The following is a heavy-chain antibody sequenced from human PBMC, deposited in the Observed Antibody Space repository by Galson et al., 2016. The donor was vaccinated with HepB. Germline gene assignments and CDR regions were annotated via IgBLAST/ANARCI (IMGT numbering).Heavy chain of an antibody. J-gene: IGHJ3*02. CDR2: INPRGGST. CDR1: GYTFITYY. CDR3: ARGRPYYDDVGGDAFDI. V-gene: IGHV1-46*01. Sequence: SVKVSCKASGYTFITYYLHWVRQAPGQGLEWMGVINPRGGSTKYAQKFQGRVTMTSDTSTSTFYMAVSSLRPEDTAVFFCARGRPYYDDVGGDAFDIWGQGTTVTVSS. D-gene: IGHD3-22*01.